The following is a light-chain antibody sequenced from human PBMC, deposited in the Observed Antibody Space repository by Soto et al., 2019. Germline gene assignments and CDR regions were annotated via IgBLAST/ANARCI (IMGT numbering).Light chain of an antibody. CDR1: QSVSSN. Sequence: EIVVTQSQATLSVSPGERATLSCRASQSVSSNLAWYQQKPGQAPRLLIYGASTRATGIPARFSGSGSGTEFTLTFSSLQSEDVAVYYCNQYNNVSSFGQRTKVEIK. CDR2: GAS. J-gene: IGKJ1*01. CDR3: NQYNNVSS. V-gene: IGKV3-15*01.